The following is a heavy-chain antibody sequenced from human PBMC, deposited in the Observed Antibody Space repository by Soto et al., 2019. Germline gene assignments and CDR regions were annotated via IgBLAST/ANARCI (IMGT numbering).Heavy chain of an antibody. CDR3: ARLDEYCSSTSCLDYYYGMDV. Sequence: PGESREISWKSSGYSFTIYWISWVRQRPGKGLEWMGRIDPSDSYTNYSPSFQGHVTISADKSISTAYLQWSSLKASDTAMYYCARLDEYCSSTSCLDYYYGMDVWGQGTTVTVSS. CDR1: GYSFTIYW. J-gene: IGHJ6*02. D-gene: IGHD2-2*01. CDR2: IDPSDSYT. V-gene: IGHV5-10-1*01.